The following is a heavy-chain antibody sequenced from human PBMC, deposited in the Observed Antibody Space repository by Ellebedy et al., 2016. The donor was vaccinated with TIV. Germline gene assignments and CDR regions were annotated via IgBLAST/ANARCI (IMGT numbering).Heavy chain of an antibody. CDR1: GDSVSTDIG. CDR3: ARGWFGSGMGV. D-gene: IGHD3-16*01. J-gene: IGHJ6*02. CDR2: TYYRSKWRN. V-gene: IGHV6-1*01. Sequence: SQTLSLTCVISGDSVSTDIGWNWIRQSPSRGLEWLGRTYYRSKWRNDYAVSLKSRITINSDTSKNQFSLQLNSVTPDDTAVYYCARGWFGSGMGVWGQGTTVTVSS.